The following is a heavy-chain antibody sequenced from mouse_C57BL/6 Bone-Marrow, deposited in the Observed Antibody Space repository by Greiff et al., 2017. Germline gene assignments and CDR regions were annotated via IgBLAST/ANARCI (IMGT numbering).Heavy chain of an antibody. D-gene: IGHD2-5*01. J-gene: IGHJ3*01. V-gene: IGHV5-9-1*02. CDR2: ISSGGDYI. Sequence: EVKLMESGEGLVKPGGSLKLSCAASGFTFSSYAMSWVRQTPEKRLEWVAYISSGGDYIYYADTVKGRFTISRDNARNTLYLQMSSLKSEDTAMYYCTRAGAYYSNPGGWFAYWGQGTLVTVSA. CDR3: TRAGAYYSNPGGWFAY. CDR1: GFTFSSYA.